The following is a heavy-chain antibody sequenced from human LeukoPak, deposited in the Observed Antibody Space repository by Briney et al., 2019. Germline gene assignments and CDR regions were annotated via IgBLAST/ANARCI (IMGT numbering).Heavy chain of an antibody. J-gene: IGHJ5*02. D-gene: IGHD6-19*01. CDR3: ARVKSSGWPNWFDP. Sequence: SETLSLTCTVSGGSISSYYWSWIRQPPGKGLEWIGYIYYSGSTNYNPSLKSRVTISVDTSKNQFSLKLSSVTAADTAVYYCARVKSSGWPNWFDPWGQGTLVTVSS. CDR2: IYYSGST. CDR1: GGSISSYY. V-gene: IGHV4-59*01.